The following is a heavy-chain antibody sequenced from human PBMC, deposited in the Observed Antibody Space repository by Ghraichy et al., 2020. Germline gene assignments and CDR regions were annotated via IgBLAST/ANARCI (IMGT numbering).Heavy chain of an antibody. CDR3: ASQPPYYYDSTDRD. J-gene: IGHJ4*02. CDR1: GGSFSGYY. V-gene: IGHV4-34*01. Sequence: SETLSLTCAVYGGSFSGYYWSWIRQPPGKGLEWIGEINHSVSTNYNPSLKSRVTISVDTAKNQFSLKLSSVTAADTAVYYCASQPPYYYDSTDRDWGQGTLVAVSS. D-gene: IGHD3-22*01. CDR2: INHSVST.